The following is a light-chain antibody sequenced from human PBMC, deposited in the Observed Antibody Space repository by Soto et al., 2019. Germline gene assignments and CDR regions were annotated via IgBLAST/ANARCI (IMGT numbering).Light chain of an antibody. CDR3: QQHGTSPIT. Sequence: DRVMSQSQFTLSVSPGQRATLSCRASQSVSDNLAWYQQKPGQAPRVVIYGASTRVTGIPATFSGSRSGTEFNLTISRLETEDFAVYYCQQHGTSPITFGQGTRLEIK. J-gene: IGKJ5*01. CDR2: GAS. CDR1: QSVSDN. V-gene: IGKV3-15*01.